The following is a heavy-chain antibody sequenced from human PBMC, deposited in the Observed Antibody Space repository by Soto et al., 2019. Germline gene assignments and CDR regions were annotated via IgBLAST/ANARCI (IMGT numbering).Heavy chain of an antibody. CDR3: ASGSALYYDILTGYSDYYYYGMDV. Sequence: GESLKISCKGSGYSFTSYWIGWVRQMPGKGLEWMGIIYPGDSDTRYSPSFQGQVTISADKSISTVYLQWSSLKASDTAMYYCASGSALYYDILTGYSDYYYYGMDVWGQGTTVTVSS. J-gene: IGHJ6*02. D-gene: IGHD3-9*01. V-gene: IGHV5-51*01. CDR1: GYSFTSYW. CDR2: IYPGDSDT.